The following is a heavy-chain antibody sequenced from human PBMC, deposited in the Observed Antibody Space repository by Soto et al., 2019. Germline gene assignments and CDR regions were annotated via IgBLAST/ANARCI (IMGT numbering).Heavy chain of an antibody. J-gene: IGHJ6*04. Sequence: EVQLVESGGGLVQPGGSLRLSCAASGFTFGNYWMRWVRQAPGKGLEWVANIKQDGSEKYYVDPVKGRFTISRDDAKNSLYLQMNGLRAEDTAVYYWARHGEYVSLDVWGNGTTVTVSS. CDR3: ARHGEYVSLDV. V-gene: IGHV3-7*01. CDR1: GFTFGNYW. D-gene: IGHD3-16*01. CDR2: IKQDGSEK.